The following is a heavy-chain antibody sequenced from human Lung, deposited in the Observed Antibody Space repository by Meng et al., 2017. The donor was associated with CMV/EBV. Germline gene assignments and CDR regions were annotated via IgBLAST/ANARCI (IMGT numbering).Heavy chain of an antibody. CDR1: GFSLSTSGVG. Sequence: GPXLVXPTQTLTLTCTFSGFSLSTSGVGVGWIRQPPGKALEWLALIYWNDDKRYSPSLKSRLTITKDTSKNQVVLTMTNMDPVDTATYYCAHSGLVVPAVRYWYFDLWGRGTLVXVSS. CDR3: AHSGLVVPAVRYWYFDL. J-gene: IGHJ2*01. CDR2: IYWNDDK. V-gene: IGHV2-5*01. D-gene: IGHD2-2*01.